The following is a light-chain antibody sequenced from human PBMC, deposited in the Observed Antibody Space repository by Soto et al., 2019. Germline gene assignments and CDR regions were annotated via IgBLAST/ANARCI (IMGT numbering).Light chain of an antibody. J-gene: IGKJ1*01. CDR3: QQYGSSLTWT. V-gene: IGKV3-20*01. CDR1: QSVSSSY. CDR2: GAS. Sequence: EIVLTQSPGTLSLSPGERATLSCRASQSVSSSYLAWYQQKPGQAPRLLIYGASSRATGIPDRFSGSGSGTDFTLTISRLAPEDFAVYSCQQYGSSLTWTFGQGTKVEIK.